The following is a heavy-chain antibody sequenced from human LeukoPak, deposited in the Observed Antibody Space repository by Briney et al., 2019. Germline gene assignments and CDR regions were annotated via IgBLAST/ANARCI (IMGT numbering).Heavy chain of an antibody. D-gene: IGHD5-24*01. CDR2: IIPIFGTA. J-gene: IGHJ4*02. CDR1: GGTFSSYA. CDR3: SFRGEDRDGNFDY. Sequence: SVKVSCKASGGTFSSYAISWVRQAPGQGLEWMGGIIPIFGTANYAQKFQGRVTITADESTSTAYMELSSLRSEDTAVYYCSFRGEDRDGNFDYWGQGTLVTVSS. V-gene: IGHV1-69*13.